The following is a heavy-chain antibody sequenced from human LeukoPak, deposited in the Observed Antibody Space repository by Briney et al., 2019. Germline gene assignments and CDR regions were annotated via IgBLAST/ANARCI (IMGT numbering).Heavy chain of an antibody. CDR2: ISYDGSNK. CDR3: ARAERNAGVFDY. J-gene: IGHJ4*02. CDR1: GFTFSSYA. V-gene: IGHV3-30-3*01. D-gene: IGHD3-3*01. Sequence: PGGSLRLSCAASGFTFSSYAMHWVRQAAGKGLEWVAFISYDGSNKYYADSVKGRFTISRDNSKNTLYLQMNSLRAEDTAVYYCARAERNAGVFDYWGQGTLVIVSS.